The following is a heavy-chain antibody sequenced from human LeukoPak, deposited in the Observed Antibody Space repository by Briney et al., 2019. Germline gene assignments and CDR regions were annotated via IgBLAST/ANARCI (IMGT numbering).Heavy chain of an antibody. Sequence: GGSLRLSCAASGFTFSSYAMSWVRQAPGKGLEWVSYISSSGSTIYYADSVKGRFTISRNNAKNSLYLQMNSLRAEDTAVYYCARGPGGVRGVIISSYFFDYWGQGTLVTVSS. D-gene: IGHD3-10*01. CDR2: ISSSGSTI. CDR1: GFTFSSYA. J-gene: IGHJ4*02. CDR3: ARGPGGVRGVIISSYFFDY. V-gene: IGHV3-48*04.